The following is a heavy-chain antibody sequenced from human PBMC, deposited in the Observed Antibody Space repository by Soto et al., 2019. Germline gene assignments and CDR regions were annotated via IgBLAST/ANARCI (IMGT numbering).Heavy chain of an antibody. D-gene: IGHD1-26*01. Sequence: EVQLVDSGGGLVQPGGSLRLSCATSGYTFRDWWMSWVRQAPGKGLEWVVNIRADGYEKYYVDSVKGRFTISRDDAKNSLYLEMNSLRDADTALYFCARGRSLSAWGQGTVVTVSS. CDR1: GYTFRDWW. J-gene: IGHJ3*01. CDR3: ARGRSLSA. CDR2: IRADGYEK. V-gene: IGHV3-7*03.